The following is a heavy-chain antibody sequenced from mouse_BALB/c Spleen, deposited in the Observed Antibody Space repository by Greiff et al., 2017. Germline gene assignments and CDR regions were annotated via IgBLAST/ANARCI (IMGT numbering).Heavy chain of an antibody. Sequence: EVMLVESGPSLVKPSQTLSLTCSVTGDSITSGYWNWIRKFPGNKLEYMGYISYSGSTYYNPSLKSRISITRDTSKNQYYLQLNSVTTEDTATYYCARRYYGSSPYWYFDVWGAGTTVTVSS. V-gene: IGHV3-8*02. CDR2: ISYSGST. D-gene: IGHD1-1*01. CDR3: ARRYYGSSPYWYFDV. CDR1: GDSITSGY. J-gene: IGHJ1*01.